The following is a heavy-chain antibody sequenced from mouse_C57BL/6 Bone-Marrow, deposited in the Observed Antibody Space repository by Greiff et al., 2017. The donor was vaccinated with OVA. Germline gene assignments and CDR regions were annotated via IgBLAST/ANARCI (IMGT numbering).Heavy chain of an antibody. Sequence: EVKLVESGGGLVKPGGSLKLSCAASGFTFSSYAMSWVRQTPEKRLEWVATISDGGSYTFYPDNVKGRFTISRDNAKNNLYLQMSHLKSEDTAMYYCARVIYYDYDEAMDYWGQGTSVTVSS. V-gene: IGHV5-4*03. CDR1: GFTFSSYA. CDR3: ARVIYYDYDEAMDY. D-gene: IGHD2-4*01. CDR2: ISDGGSYT. J-gene: IGHJ4*01.